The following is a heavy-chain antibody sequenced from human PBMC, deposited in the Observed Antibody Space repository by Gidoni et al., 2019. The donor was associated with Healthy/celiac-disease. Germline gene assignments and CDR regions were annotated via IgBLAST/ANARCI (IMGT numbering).Heavy chain of an antibody. D-gene: IGHD3-22*01. CDR2: ISGSGGST. CDR3: AKFDSSGYSPLVDY. V-gene: IGHV3-23*01. CDR1: GFTFRSYA. Sequence: EVQLFESGGGLVQPGGSLRLSCAASGFTFRSYAMSWVRQAPGKGLEWVSAISGSGGSTYYADSVKGRFTISRDNSKNTLYLQMNSLRAEDTAVYYCAKFDSSGYSPLVDYWGQGTLVTVSS. J-gene: IGHJ4*02.